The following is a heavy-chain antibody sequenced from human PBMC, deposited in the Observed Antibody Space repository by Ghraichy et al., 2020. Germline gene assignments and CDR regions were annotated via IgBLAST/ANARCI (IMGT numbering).Heavy chain of an antibody. CDR1: GFTVSSNY. CDR2: IYSGGST. Sequence: GSLRLSCAASGFTVSSNYMSWVRQAPGKGLEWVSVIYSGGSTYYADSVKGRFTISRDNSKNTLYLQMNSLRAEDTAVYYCARVMGYSYGPRGDYYYGMDVWGQGTTVTVSS. J-gene: IGHJ6*02. V-gene: IGHV3-53*01. CDR3: ARVMGYSYGPRGDYYYGMDV. D-gene: IGHD5-18*01.